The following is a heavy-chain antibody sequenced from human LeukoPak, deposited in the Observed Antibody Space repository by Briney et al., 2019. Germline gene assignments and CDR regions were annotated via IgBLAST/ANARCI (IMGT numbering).Heavy chain of an antibody. CDR3: TRGSYYDSSGYSGVRLFDY. Sequence: ASVKVSCKASGYTITDYYIHWVRQAPGQGLEWMGWINPNSGGTNYAQKFQGRVTMTSDTSISTAYMELSRLRSDDTALYYCTRGSYYDSSGYSGVRLFDYWGQGTLVTVSS. J-gene: IGHJ4*02. D-gene: IGHD3-22*01. V-gene: IGHV1-2*02. CDR2: INPNSGGT. CDR1: GYTITDYY.